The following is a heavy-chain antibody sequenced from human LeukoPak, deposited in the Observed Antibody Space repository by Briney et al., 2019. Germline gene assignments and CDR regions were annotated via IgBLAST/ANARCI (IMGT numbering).Heavy chain of an antibody. Sequence: GASVKVSCKASGGTFSSYAISWVRQAPGQGLEWMGGIIPIFGTANYAQKFQGRVTITADESTSTAYMELSSLRSEDTAVYYCARVGSGDSYYFDYWGQGTLVTVSS. CDR3: ARVGSGDSYYFDY. D-gene: IGHD4-17*01. CDR2: IIPIFGTA. J-gene: IGHJ4*02. CDR1: GGTFSSYA. V-gene: IGHV1-69*13.